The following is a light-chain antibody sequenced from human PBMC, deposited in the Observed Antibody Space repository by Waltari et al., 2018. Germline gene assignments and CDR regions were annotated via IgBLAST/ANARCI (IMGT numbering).Light chain of an antibody. V-gene: IGKV4-1*01. CDR1: QSIFYTSNNKKY. J-gene: IGKJ4*01. Sequence: DIVMTQSPDTLSVSLGERATINCKSSQSIFYTSNNKKYLAWYQQKPVQPPKLIIYWASTRESGVPDRFSGSGSGTDFTLTISSLQAEDVAVYYCQQYYSSPFTFGGGTKVEIK. CDR2: WAS. CDR3: QQYYSSPFT.